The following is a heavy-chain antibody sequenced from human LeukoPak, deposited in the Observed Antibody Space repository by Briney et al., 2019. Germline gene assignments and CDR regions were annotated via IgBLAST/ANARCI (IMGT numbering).Heavy chain of an antibody. D-gene: IGHD1-14*01. CDR3: AKDPMRDNLLYSDY. CDR2: ISGSGGST. V-gene: IGHV3-23*01. CDR1: EFTFSSYA. Sequence: PGGSLRLSCAASEFTFSSYAMSWVRQAPGKGLEWVSAISGSGGSTYYADSVKGWFTISRDNSRNTLYLQMNSLRAEDTAVYYCAKDPMRDNLLYSDYWGQGTLVTVSS. J-gene: IGHJ4*02.